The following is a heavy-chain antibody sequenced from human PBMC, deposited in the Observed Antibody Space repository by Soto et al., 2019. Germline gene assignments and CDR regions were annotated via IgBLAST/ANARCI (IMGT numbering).Heavy chain of an antibody. Sequence: PVGSLRLSCAASGFTFSNAWMSWVRQAPGKGLEWVGRIKSKTDGGTTDYAAPVKGRFTISRDDSKNTLYLQMNSLKTEDTAVYYCTTYGTYYYGSGSYLVDYGMDVWGQGTTVTVSS. CDR3: TTYGTYYYGSGSYLVDYGMDV. CDR2: IKSKTDGGTT. D-gene: IGHD3-10*01. CDR1: GFTFSNAW. V-gene: IGHV3-15*01. J-gene: IGHJ6*02.